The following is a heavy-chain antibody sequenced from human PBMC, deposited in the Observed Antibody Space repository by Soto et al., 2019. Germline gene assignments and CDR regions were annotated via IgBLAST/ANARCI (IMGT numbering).Heavy chain of an antibody. D-gene: IGHD5-18*01. V-gene: IGHV3-30-3*01. CDR3: ARVLPYVDTAMVLAFWYYYYGMDV. J-gene: IGHJ6*02. Sequence: GGSLRLSCAASGFTFSSYAMHWVRQAPGKGLEWVAVISYDGSNKYYADSVKGRFTISRDNSKNTLYLQMNSLRAEDTAVYYCARVLPYVDTAMVLAFWYYYYGMDVWGQGTTVTVSS. CDR1: GFTFSSYA. CDR2: ISYDGSNK.